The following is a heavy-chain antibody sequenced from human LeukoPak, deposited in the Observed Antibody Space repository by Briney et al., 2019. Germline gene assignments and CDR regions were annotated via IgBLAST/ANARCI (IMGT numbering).Heavy chain of an antibody. V-gene: IGHV1-18*01. CDR1: GYTFTSYG. CDR2: ISAYNGNT. CDR3: ARDYSSAPEVLSRCGYYYYGMDV. D-gene: IGHD6-19*01. Sequence: ASVKVSCKASGYTFTSYGISWVRQAPGQGLEWMGWISAYNGNTNYAQKLQGRVTMTTDTSTSTAYMELRSLRSDDTAVYYCARDYSSAPEVLSRCGYYYYGMDVWGQGTTVTVSS. J-gene: IGHJ6*02.